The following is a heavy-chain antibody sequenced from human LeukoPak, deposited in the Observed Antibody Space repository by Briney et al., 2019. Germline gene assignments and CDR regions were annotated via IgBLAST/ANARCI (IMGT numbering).Heavy chain of an antibody. Sequence: ASVKVSCKASGYTFTSYDINWVRQATGQGLEWMGWIIPKSGLAERAQKFQARVTMTRDTSISTAYMELSGLTSDDTAVYFCARAYRGNTVGDHWGQGTPVTVSS. CDR3: ARAYRGNTVGDH. CDR1: GYTFTSYD. V-gene: IGHV1-2*02. CDR2: IIPKSGLA. J-gene: IGHJ4*02. D-gene: IGHD4-23*01.